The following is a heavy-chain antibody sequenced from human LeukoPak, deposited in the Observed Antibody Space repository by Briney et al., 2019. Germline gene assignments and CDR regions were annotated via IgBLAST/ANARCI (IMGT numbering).Heavy chain of an antibody. V-gene: IGHV4-34*01. CDR3: ARVGIAARKESLDY. CDR1: GGSFSGYY. Sequence: PSETLSLTCAVYGGSFSGYYWSWIRQPPRKGLEWIGEINHSGSTNYNPSLKSQVTISVDTSKNQFSLKLSSVTAADTAVYYCARVGIAARKESLDYRGQGTLVTVSS. D-gene: IGHD6-6*01. CDR2: INHSGST. J-gene: IGHJ4*02.